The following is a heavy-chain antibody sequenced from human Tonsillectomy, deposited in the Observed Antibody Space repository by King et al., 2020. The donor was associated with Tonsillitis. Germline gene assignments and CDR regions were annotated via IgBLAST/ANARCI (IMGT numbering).Heavy chain of an antibody. CDR2: TKPAGSEK. V-gene: IGHV3-7*04. J-gene: IGHJ4*02. CDR3: ARDKAYSSFDY. D-gene: IGHD6-19*01. Sequence: VQLVESGGGLVQPGGSLKLSCAASEFTFSSSWLTWVLQAPGKGLHWVSTTKPAGSEKYYAYSVKGRLTVSRDNAKNSLDLQMNSLRSEDTALYYCARDKAYSSFDYWGQGTRVTVSS. CDR1: EFTFSSSW.